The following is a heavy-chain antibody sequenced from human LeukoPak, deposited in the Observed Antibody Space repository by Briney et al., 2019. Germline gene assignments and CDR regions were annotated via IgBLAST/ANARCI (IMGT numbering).Heavy chain of an antibody. J-gene: IGHJ4*02. CDR1: GGSISSGDYY. CDR2: IYYSGST. CDR3: ARHGVDTAKGVYFDY. Sequence: SETLSLTCTVSGGSISSGDYYWSWIRQPPGKGLEWIGYIYYSGSTYYNPSLKSRVTISVDTSKNQFSLKLSSVTAADTAVYYCARHGVDTAKGVYFDYWGQGTLVTVSS. D-gene: IGHD5-18*01. V-gene: IGHV4-30-4*01.